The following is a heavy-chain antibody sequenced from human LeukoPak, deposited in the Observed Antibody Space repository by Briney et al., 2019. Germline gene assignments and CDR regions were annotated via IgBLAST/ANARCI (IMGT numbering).Heavy chain of an antibody. CDR1: GGPISSGGYY. Sequence: SQTLSLTCTVSGGPISSGGYYWSWIRQPPGKGLEWIGYIYHSGSTYYNPSLKSRVTISVDRSKNQYSLKLSSVTAADTAVYYCARVSSHAGISDYWGQGTLVTVSS. CDR3: ARVSSHAGISDY. CDR2: IYHSGST. J-gene: IGHJ4*02. V-gene: IGHV4-30-2*01.